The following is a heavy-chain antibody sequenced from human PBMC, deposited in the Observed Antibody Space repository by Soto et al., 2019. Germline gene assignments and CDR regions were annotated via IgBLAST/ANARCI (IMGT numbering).Heavy chain of an antibody. CDR3: ARDGSIAAAGPPRGYFDY. V-gene: IGHV4-59*13. Sequence: SETLSLTCTDPGGSISTYYWSWVRQPPWNVLEWIGYIYYSGSTNYNPSLKSRVTISVDTSKNQFSLKLSSVTAADTAVYYCARDGSIAAAGPPRGYFDYWGQGTLVTVSS. CDR1: GGSISTYY. J-gene: IGHJ4*02. D-gene: IGHD6-13*01. CDR2: IYYSGST.